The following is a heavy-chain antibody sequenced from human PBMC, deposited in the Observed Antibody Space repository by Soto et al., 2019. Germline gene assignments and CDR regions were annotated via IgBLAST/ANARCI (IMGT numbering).Heavy chain of an antibody. CDR2: IIPNFGTT. V-gene: IGHV1-69*05. CDR3: ARDRERFLPGY. Sequence: SVKVSCKASRGTFSSYAISWVRQAPGQGLEWMGWIIPNFGTTNYAQKLQGRVTMTTDKSTSTAYMELSSLRSDDTAVYYCARDRERFLPGYWGQGTLVTVSS. CDR1: RGTFSSYA. J-gene: IGHJ4*02. D-gene: IGHD3-3*01.